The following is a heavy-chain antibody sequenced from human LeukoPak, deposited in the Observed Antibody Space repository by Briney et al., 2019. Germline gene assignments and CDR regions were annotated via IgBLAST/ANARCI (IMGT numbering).Heavy chain of an antibody. J-gene: IGHJ4*02. D-gene: IGHD1-14*01. CDR1: GFTFTDYA. CDR2: ISTSGGMI. V-gene: IGHV3-23*01. Sequence: GGSLRPSCAASGFTFTDYAMSWVRQAPGKGLEWVSSISTSGGMIYDADSVKGRFTISRDNSKNALYLQLSSLRAEDTAVYYCATQYRAYYFDNWGQGTLVTVSS. CDR3: ATQYRAYYFDN.